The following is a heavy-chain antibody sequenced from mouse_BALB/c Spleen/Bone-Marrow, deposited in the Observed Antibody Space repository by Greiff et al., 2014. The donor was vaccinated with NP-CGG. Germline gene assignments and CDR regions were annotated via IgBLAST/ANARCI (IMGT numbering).Heavy chain of an antibody. CDR2: INPSSGYT. J-gene: IGHJ4*01. Sequence: VQLQQSGAELARPGASVKMSCKASGYTFTSFTIHWVKQRPGQGLEWIEYINPSSGYTNYNQNFKDKATLTADKSASTAYMQLTSLTSEDSAVYYCARRDYGPFYALDYWGQGTSVTVSS. D-gene: IGHD1-2*01. CDR1: GYTFTSFT. CDR3: ARRDYGPFYALDY. V-gene: IGHV1-4*01.